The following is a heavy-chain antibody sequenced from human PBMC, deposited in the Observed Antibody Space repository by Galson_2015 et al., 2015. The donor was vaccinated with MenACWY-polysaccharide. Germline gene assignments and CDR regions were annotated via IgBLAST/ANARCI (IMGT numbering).Heavy chain of an antibody. CDR3: ARTEAGDFRLDY. Sequence: SVKVSCKAFGYTFSNYAMHWVRQAPGQRLEWLGWINGGDGESKYSQNFPDRITITRDTSASTVSMELSSLRSEDTAVYYCARTEAGDFRLDYWGQGTLVTVSS. J-gene: IGHJ4*02. V-gene: IGHV1-3*01. D-gene: IGHD6-19*01. CDR2: INGGDGES. CDR1: GYTFSNYA.